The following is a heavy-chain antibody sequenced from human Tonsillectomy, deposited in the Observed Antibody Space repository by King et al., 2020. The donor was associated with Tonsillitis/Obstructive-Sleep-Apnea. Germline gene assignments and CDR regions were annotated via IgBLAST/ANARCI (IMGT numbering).Heavy chain of an antibody. J-gene: IGHJ4*02. CDR3: ARNPPQYYDFWSGYYTGIYYFDY. D-gene: IGHD3-3*01. CDR2: IYYSGST. CDR1: GGPVSSGSYY. Sequence: QLQESGPGLVKPSETLSLTCTVSGGPVSSGSYYWSWIRQPPGKGLEWIGYIYYSGSTNYNPSLKSRVPISVDTSKNQFSLKLSSVTAADTAVYYCARNPPQYYDFWSGYYTGIYYFDYWGQGTLVTVSS. V-gene: IGHV4-61*01.